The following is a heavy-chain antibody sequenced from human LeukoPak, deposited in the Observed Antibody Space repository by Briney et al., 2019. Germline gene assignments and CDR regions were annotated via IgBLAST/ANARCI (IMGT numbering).Heavy chain of an antibody. J-gene: IGHJ4*02. V-gene: IGHV4-34*01. CDR2: INHSGST. CDR1: GGSFSGYY. CDR3: ARGRGGWLLQGYFDY. Sequence: PSETLSLTCAVYGGSFSGYYWSWIRQPPGKGLEWIGEINHSGSTNYNPSLKSRVTISVDTSKNQFSLKLSSVTAADTAVYYCARGRGGWLLQGYFDYWGQGTLVTVSS. D-gene: IGHD3-22*01.